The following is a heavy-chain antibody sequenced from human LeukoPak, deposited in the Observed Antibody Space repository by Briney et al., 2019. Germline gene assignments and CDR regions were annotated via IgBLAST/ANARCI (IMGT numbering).Heavy chain of an antibody. J-gene: IGHJ6*03. CDR3: ARDRMGISHYYYMDV. CDR1: GFTFSDYY. D-gene: IGHD7-27*01. Sequence: PGGSLRLSCAASGFTFSDYYMSWIRQAPGKGLEWVSYISSSGGTIYYADSVKGRFTISRDNAKNSLYLQMNSLRAEDTAVYYCARDRMGISHYYYMDVWGKGTTATVSS. V-gene: IGHV3-11*04. CDR2: ISSSGGTI.